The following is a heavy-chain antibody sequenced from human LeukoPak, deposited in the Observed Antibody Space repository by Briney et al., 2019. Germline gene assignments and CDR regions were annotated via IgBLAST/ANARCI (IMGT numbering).Heavy chain of an antibody. Sequence: ASVKVSCKVSGYTLTELSMHWVCQAPGKGLEWMGGFDPEDGETIYAQKFQGRVTMTEDTSTDTAYMELSSLRSEDTAVYYCATYRVSYYYDSSGYYGLDYWGQGTLVTVSS. CDR1: GYTLTELS. J-gene: IGHJ4*02. CDR2: FDPEDGET. D-gene: IGHD3-22*01. CDR3: ATYRVSYYYDSSGYYGLDY. V-gene: IGHV1-24*01.